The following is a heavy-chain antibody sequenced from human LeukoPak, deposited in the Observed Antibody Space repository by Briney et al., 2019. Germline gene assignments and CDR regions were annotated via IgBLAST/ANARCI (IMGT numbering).Heavy chain of an antibody. V-gene: IGHV4-59*01. D-gene: IGHD3-22*01. CDR1: GGSISSYY. CDR2: ICYSGST. CDR3: ARSITMIVEFDY. Sequence: KPSETLSLTCTVSGGSISSYYWSWIRQPPGKGLEWIGYICYSGSTNYNPSLKSRVTISVDTSKNQFSLKLSSVTAADTAVYYCARSITMIVEFDYWGQGTLVTVSS. J-gene: IGHJ4*02.